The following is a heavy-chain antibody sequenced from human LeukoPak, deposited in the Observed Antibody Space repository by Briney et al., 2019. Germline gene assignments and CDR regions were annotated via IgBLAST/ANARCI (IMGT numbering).Heavy chain of an antibody. CDR3: ARDYSGGYPGGAVFDY. J-gene: IGHJ4*03. V-gene: IGHV4-4*07. CDR1: GGSISSYY. D-gene: IGHD2-15*01. Sequence: SETLSLTCTVSGGSISSYYWNWIRQPAGKGLEWIGRVYPSGSTNYNPSLKSRVTMSVDTSKNQFSLKLSSVTAADTAVYYCARDYSGGYPGGAVFDYWGQGTTVIVSS. CDR2: VYPSGST.